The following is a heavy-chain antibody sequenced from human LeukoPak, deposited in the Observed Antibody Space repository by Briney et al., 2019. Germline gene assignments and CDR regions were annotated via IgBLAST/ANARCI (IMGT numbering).Heavy chain of an antibody. J-gene: IGHJ6*02. Sequence: GGSLRLSCAASGFTFSSYSMNWVRQAPGKGLEWVSSISSSSSYIYYADSVKGRFTISRDNAKNSLYLQMNSLRAEDTAVYYCARDGGYCSSTSCQYYYYYYGMDVWGQRTTVTVSS. CDR1: GFTFSSYS. V-gene: IGHV3-21*01. CDR3: ARDGGYCSSTSCQYYYYYYGMDV. CDR2: ISSSSSYI. D-gene: IGHD2-2*01.